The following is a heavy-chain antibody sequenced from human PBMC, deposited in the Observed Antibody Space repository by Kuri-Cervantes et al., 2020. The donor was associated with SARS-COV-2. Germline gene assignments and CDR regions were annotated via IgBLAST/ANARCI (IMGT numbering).Heavy chain of an antibody. CDR1: GFTVSSNY. J-gene: IGHJ3*02. CDR2: IKSKTDGGTT. Sequence: GGSLRLSCAASGFTVSSNYMSWVRQAPGKGLEWVGRIKSKTDGGTTDYAAPVKGRFTISRDDSKNTLYLQMNSLKTEDTAVYYCTTGHAGFGREFLGDYDAFDIWGQGTMVTVSS. D-gene: IGHD4-17*01. V-gene: IGHV3-15*01. CDR3: TTGHAGFGREFLGDYDAFDI.